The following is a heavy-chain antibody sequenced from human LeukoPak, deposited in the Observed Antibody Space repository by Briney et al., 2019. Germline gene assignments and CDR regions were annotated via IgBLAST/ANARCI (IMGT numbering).Heavy chain of an antibody. CDR1: GFIFSSFA. D-gene: IGHD2-2*01. V-gene: IGHV3-23*01. Sequence: GGSLRLSCAVSGFIFSSFAMSWVRQAPGKGLEWVSGIDGDGGSTWNADSVKGRFTISRDNSKNTLYLQMNSLRVEDTAVYYCAQDYGRDGEGAMFDYWGQGILVTVSS. CDR2: IDGDGGST. CDR3: AQDYGRDGEGAMFDY. J-gene: IGHJ4*02.